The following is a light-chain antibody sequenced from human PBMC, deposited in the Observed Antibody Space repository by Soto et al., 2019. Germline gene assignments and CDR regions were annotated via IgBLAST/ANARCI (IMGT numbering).Light chain of an antibody. J-gene: IGLJ1*01. CDR2: GNT. CDR3: QSYDDSLSVHYV. Sequence: QSVLTQPPSVSGAPGQRVTISCTGSSSNIGSTYDVQWYQQLPGTAPKLLIHGNTDRPSGVPDRFSGSQSGTSASLAITGLQADDEADYSCQSYDDSLSVHYVFGTGTKVTVL. V-gene: IGLV1-40*01. CDR1: SSNIGSTYD.